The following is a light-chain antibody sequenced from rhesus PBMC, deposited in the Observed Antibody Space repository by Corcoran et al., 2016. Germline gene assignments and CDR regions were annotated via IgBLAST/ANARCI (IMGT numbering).Light chain of an antibody. V-gene: IGKV1-19*01. CDR3: LQYDDLPWT. CDR2: YAS. CDR1: QGISSW. Sequence: DIQMTQSPSSLSASVGDKVTITCHASQGISSWVAWYQQQQGKAPKPLIYYASSLQSGVPSRFCGSGSVTAYTLTIISLQPEDFATYYCLQYDDLPWTFGQGTKVEIK. J-gene: IGKJ1*01.